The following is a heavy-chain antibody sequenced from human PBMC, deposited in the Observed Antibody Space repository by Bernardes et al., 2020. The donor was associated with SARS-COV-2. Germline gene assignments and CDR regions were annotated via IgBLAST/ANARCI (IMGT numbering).Heavy chain of an antibody. Sequence: GGSLRLSCAASGFTFSSSGMNWVRQAPGKGLEWVAVIWSDGRNTYYADSVKGRFTISRDNSKNTLYLQMNSLRAEDTAVYYCARDGGYSYGDGNYYYYGMDVWGQGTTVTVS. CDR3: ARDGGYSYGDGNYYYYGMDV. CDR2: IWSDGRNT. J-gene: IGHJ6*02. CDR1: GFTFSSSG. D-gene: IGHD5-18*01. V-gene: IGHV3-33*01.